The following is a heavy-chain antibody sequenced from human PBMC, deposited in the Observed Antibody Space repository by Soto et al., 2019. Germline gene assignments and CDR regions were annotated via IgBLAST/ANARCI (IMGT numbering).Heavy chain of an antibody. CDR3: ARAFYSNLLYTLFH. CDR2: INTGNGNT. D-gene: IGHD6-13*01. V-gene: IGHV1-3*04. Sequence: ASVKVSCKASGYTFISYVIHWVCQAPGQRLEWMGWINTGNGNTKYSQKFQGRVTITRDTSATTAYMDLSSLRSEDTAVSFCARAFYSNLLYTLFHW. CDR1: GYTFISYV. J-gene: IGHJ1*01.